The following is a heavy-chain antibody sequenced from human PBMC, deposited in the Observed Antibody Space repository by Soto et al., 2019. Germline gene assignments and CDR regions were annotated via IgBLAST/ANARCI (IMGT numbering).Heavy chain of an antibody. CDR3: AADRGSGSYEFDY. CDR2: IVVGSGNT. D-gene: IGHD1-26*01. J-gene: IGHJ4*02. V-gene: IGHV1-58*01. CDR1: GFTFTSSA. Sequence: ASVKVSCKASGFTFTSSAVQWVRQARGQRLEWIGWIVVGSGNTNYAQKFQERVTITRDMSTSTAYMELSSLRSEDTAVYYCAADRGSGSYEFDYWGQGTLVTVYS.